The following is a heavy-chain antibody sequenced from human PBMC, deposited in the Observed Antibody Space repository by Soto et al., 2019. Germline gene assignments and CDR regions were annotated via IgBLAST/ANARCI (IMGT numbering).Heavy chain of an antibody. J-gene: IGHJ4*02. CDR1: GNTFTSYA. CDR2: INAGNGNT. CDR3: ASESYGGEFDY. D-gene: IGHD4-17*01. Sequence: ASVKVSCKASGNTFTSYAMHWVRQAPGQRLEWMGWINAGNGNTKYSQKFQGRVTITRDTSASTVYMELSSLRSEDTAVYYRASESYGGEFDYWGQGTLVTVSS. V-gene: IGHV1-3*01.